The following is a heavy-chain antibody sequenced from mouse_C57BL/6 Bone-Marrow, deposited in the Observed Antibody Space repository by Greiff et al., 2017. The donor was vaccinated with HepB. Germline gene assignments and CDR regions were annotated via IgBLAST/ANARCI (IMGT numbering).Heavy chain of an antibody. CDR3: ARWGTTVVASFDY. D-gene: IGHD1-1*01. CDR2: IYPGDGDT. Sequence: VQLQQSGAELVKPGASVKISCEASGYAFSSYWMNWVKQRPGKGLEWIGQIYPGDGDTNYNGKFKGKATLTADKSSSTAYMQLSSLTSEDSAVYFCARWGTTVVASFDYWGQGTTLTVSS. J-gene: IGHJ2*01. V-gene: IGHV1-80*01. CDR1: GYAFSSYW.